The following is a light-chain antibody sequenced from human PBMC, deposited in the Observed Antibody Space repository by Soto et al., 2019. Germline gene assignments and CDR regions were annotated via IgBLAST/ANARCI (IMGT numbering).Light chain of an antibody. V-gene: IGLV2-14*03. J-gene: IGLJ1*01. CDR2: DVS. CDR3: SSYTSSTTEV. CDR1: SSDVDGYNY. Sequence: SVLTQPASVSGSPGQSIAISCTGTSSDVDGYNYVSWYQQHPGKAPKLMIYDVSSRPSGVSNRFSGSKSGNTASLTISWLQVGGEADYYCSSYTSSTTEVFGTGTKVTVL.